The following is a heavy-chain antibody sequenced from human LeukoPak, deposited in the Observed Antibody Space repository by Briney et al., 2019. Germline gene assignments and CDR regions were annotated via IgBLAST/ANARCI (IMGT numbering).Heavy chain of an antibody. CDR2: IKQDGSEK. D-gene: IGHD3-10*01. J-gene: IGHJ4*02. V-gene: IGHV3-7*03. CDR3: ARDSPNYYGSGSFLDY. Sequence: GGSLRLSCAAPGFTFSSYWMSWVRQAPGKGLEWVANIKQDGSEKYYVDSVKGRFTISRDNAKISLYLQMNSLRAEDTAVYYCARDSPNYYGSGSFLDYWGQGTLVTVSS. CDR1: GFTFSSYW.